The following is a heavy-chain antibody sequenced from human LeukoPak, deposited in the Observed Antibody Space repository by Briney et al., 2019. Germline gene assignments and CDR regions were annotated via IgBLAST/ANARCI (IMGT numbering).Heavy chain of an antibody. CDR1: GYSFTNYW. D-gene: IGHD6-13*01. J-gene: IGHJ4*02. CDR2: IYPGDSDT. Sequence: GESLKISCKGSGYSFTNYWIGWVRQMPGKGLEWMGIIYPGDSDTRYSPSFQGHVTISADKSITTAYVQWSSLKASDTAIYYCARTYSSSWGGHFDYWGQGTLVTVSS. V-gene: IGHV5-51*01. CDR3: ARTYSSSWGGHFDY.